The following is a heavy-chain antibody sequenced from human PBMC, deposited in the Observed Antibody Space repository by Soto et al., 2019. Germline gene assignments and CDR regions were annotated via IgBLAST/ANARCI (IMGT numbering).Heavy chain of an antibody. CDR1: GYTLTELS. V-gene: IGHV1-24*01. CDR2: FDPENGKT. Sequence: GASVKVSCKVSGYTLTELSMHWVRQAPGKGLEWMGGFDPENGKTIYAQKLQGRVTMTTDTSTSTAYMELRSLRSDDTAVYYCARSRYGDYVGYWGQGTLVTVSS. D-gene: IGHD4-17*01. J-gene: IGHJ4*02. CDR3: ARSRYGDYVGY.